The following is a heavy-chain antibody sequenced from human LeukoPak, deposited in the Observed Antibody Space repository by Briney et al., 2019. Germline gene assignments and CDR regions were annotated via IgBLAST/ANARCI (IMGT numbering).Heavy chain of an antibody. CDR1: GFTFSSYA. Sequence: PGGSLRLSCAASGFTFSSYAMSWVRQAPGKGLEWVTSISASGAGTYYAGSVKGRFTFSRDNSKNTLYLQVNSLRAEDTAIYYCAKDRAAAGTADFFDYWGQGTLVTVSS. J-gene: IGHJ4*02. CDR2: ISASGAGT. V-gene: IGHV3-23*01. CDR3: AKDRAAAGTADFFDY. D-gene: IGHD6-13*01.